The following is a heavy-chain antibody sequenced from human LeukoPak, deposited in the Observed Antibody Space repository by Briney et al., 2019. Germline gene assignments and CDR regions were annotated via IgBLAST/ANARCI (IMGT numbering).Heavy chain of an antibody. Sequence: GASVKVSCKASGGTFSSYAISWVRQAPGQGLEWMGGIIPIFGTANYAQKFQGRVTITADESTSTAYMELSSLRSEDTAVYYCASASRLVYYYDSSGYYGAFDIWGQGTMVTVSS. CDR1: GGTFSSYA. V-gene: IGHV1-69*13. J-gene: IGHJ3*02. D-gene: IGHD3-22*01. CDR2: IIPIFGTA. CDR3: ASASRLVYYYDSSGYYGAFDI.